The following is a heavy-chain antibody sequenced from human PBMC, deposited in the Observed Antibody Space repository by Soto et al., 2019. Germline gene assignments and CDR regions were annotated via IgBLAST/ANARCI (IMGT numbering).Heavy chain of an antibody. CDR3: ARDVGYGLIDY. Sequence: QVQLVQSGAEVKKPGASVKVSCKASGYTFTSYGISWVRQAPGQGLEWMGWINAYNGNTNYAQKLQGRVTMTTDTPASTAYMELRSRRFDDTAVYYCARDVGYGLIDYWGQGTLVTVSS. J-gene: IGHJ4*02. CDR2: INAYNGNT. CDR1: GYTFTSYG. D-gene: IGHD5-18*01. V-gene: IGHV1-18*01.